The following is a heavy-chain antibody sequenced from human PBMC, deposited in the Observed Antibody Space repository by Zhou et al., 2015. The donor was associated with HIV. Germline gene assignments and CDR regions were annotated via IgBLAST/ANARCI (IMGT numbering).Heavy chain of an antibody. D-gene: IGHD2-21*02. J-gene: IGHJ3*02. CDR2: INAGNGNT. Sequence: QVQLVQSGAEVKKPGASVKVSCKASGYTFTSYAMHWVRQAPGQRLEWMGWINAGNGNTKYSQKFQGRVTITRDTSASTAYMELSSLRSEDTAVYYCASGPYCGGDCSGWAAFDIWGQGTMVTVSS. CDR1: GYTFTSYA. CDR3: ASGPYCGGDCSGWAAFDI. V-gene: IGHV1-3*01.